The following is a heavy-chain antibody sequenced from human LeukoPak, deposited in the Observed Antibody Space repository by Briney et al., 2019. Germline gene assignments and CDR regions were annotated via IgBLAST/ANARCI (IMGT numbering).Heavy chain of an antibody. CDR2: LSGSGITT. V-gene: IGHV3-23*01. CDR1: GFTFSNSA. CDR3: ARDAGYSGYDLSY. Sequence: PGGSLRLSCAASGFTFSNSAMSWVRQAPGKGLEWVSTLSGSGITTYYADSVKGRFTISRDNSKNTLYLQMNSLRAEDTAVYYCARDAGYSGYDLSYWGQGTLVTVSS. J-gene: IGHJ4*02. D-gene: IGHD5-12*01.